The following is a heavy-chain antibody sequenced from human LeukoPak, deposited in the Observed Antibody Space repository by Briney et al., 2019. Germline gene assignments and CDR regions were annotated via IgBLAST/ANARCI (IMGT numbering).Heavy chain of an antibody. CDR1: GYTFTSYA. J-gene: IGHJ5*02. CDR3: ARDRVYGDYIWFDP. D-gene: IGHD4-17*01. V-gene: IGHV1-3*01. CDR2: INAGNGNT. Sequence: GASVKVSCKASGYTFTSYAMHWVRQAPGQRLEWMGWINAGNGNTKYSQKFQGRVTITRDTSASTAYMELSSLRSEDTAVYYCARDRVYGDYIWFDPWAREPWSPSPQ.